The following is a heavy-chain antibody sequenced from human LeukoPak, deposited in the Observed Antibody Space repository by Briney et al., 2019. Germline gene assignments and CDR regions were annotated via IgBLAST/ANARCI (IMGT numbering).Heavy chain of an antibody. D-gene: IGHD6-19*01. V-gene: IGHV3-48*01. CDR1: GFTFSIYN. CDR3: AKDSWEGVSSGWYRRNYFDY. J-gene: IGHJ4*02. CDR2: ISRRSDSI. Sequence: GGSLRLSCAASGFTFSIYNMNWVRQAPGKGLEWVSYISRRSDSIQYADSVKGRFTISRDNSKNRLYLQMNSLRAEDTAVYYCAKDSWEGVSSGWYRRNYFDYWGQGTLVTVSS.